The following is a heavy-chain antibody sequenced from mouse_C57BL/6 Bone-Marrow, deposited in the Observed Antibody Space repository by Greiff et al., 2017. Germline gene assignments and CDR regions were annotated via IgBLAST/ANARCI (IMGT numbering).Heavy chain of an antibody. V-gene: IGHV1-69*01. CDR3: ARSTMVTTRVFDY. Sequence: QVQLQQPGAELVMPGASVTLSCKASGYTFTSYWMHWVKQRPGQGLEWIGEIDPSDSYTNYNQKFKGKSTLTVDKSSSTAYMQLSSLTSEDSAVYYCARSTMVTTRVFDYWGQGTTLTVSS. D-gene: IGHD2-2*01. CDR1: GYTFTSYW. J-gene: IGHJ2*01. CDR2: IDPSDSYT.